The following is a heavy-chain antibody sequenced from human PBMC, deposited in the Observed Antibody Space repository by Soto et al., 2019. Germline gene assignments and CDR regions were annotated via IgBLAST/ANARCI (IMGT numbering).Heavy chain of an antibody. CDR3: ARLPGPLVSVLYIYPVDARETPSDVDV. Sequence: GGSLRLSCAASGFTFTTAWINWVRQAPAKGLEWVAVVSFDGSNKYYRDSVKGRFTISKDNGKNTLYLQMNDLRHEDTAVYYCARLPGPLVSVLYIYPVDARETPSDVDVWGQGTSVTVSS. CDR1: GFTFTTAW. J-gene: IGHJ6*02. CDR2: VSFDGSNK. V-gene: IGHV3-30*03. D-gene: IGHD2-21*02.